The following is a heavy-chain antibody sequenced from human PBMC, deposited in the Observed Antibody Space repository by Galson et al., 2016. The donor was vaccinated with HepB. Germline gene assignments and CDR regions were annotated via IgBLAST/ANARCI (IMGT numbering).Heavy chain of an antibody. CDR1: GGSMNNYY. J-gene: IGHJ5*01. D-gene: IGHD2-2*02. Sequence: SETLSLTCSVSGGSMNNYYWSWIRQSPGKGLEWIAHIHSSGSTNYNPSLKSPVSISVDTSKNHVSLKLTSATAADTAVYYCAREVQGSGAAIGWFDSWGQGSRVTVSS. V-gene: IGHV4-59*01. CDR3: AREVQGSGAAIGWFDS. CDR2: IHSSGST.